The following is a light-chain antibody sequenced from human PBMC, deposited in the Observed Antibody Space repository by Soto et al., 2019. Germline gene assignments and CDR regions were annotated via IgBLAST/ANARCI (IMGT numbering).Light chain of an antibody. Sequence: ETVLTQSPGTLSLSPGERATLSCRASQPVFIRYLAWYQQKPGQAPRLHIYGASTRATGIPDRFSGSGSGTDFTLTVSRLEPEDFAVYYCQQFGDSLTFGGGTKVDIK. V-gene: IGKV3-20*01. CDR2: GAS. J-gene: IGKJ4*01. CDR3: QQFGDSLT. CDR1: QPVFIRY.